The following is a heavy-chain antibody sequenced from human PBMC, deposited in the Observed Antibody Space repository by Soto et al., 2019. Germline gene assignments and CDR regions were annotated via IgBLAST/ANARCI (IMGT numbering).Heavy chain of an antibody. D-gene: IGHD2-2*01. V-gene: IGHV1-46*03. CDR2: INPSGGST. J-gene: IGHJ5*02. Sequence: GASVKVSCKASGYTFTSYYMHSVRQAPGQGLEWMGIINPSGGSTSYAQKFQGRVTMTRDTSTSTVYMELSSLRSEDTAVYYCAREPDIVVVPAARGPPNWFDPWGQGTLVTVSS. CDR1: GYTFTSYY. CDR3: AREPDIVVVPAARGPPNWFDP.